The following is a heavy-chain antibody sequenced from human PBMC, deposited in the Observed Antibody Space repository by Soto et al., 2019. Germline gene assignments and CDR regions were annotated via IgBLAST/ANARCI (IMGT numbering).Heavy chain of an antibody. Sequence: ASVKVSCKACGGTFSSYAISWVRQAPGQGLEWMGGIIPIFGTANYAQKFQGRVTITADESTSTAYMELSSLRSEDTAVYYCAGDVVTMVRGLGYYYGMDVWAQGTTVTVSS. CDR2: IIPIFGTA. CDR1: GGTFSSYA. D-gene: IGHD3-10*01. CDR3: AGDVVTMVRGLGYYYGMDV. J-gene: IGHJ6*02. V-gene: IGHV1-69*13.